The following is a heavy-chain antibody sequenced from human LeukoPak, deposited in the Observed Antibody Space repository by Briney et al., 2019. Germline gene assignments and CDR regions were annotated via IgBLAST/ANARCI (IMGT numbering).Heavy chain of an antibody. CDR2: IYYSGST. J-gene: IGHJ4*02. Sequence: SETLSLTCTVSGGSISSYYWSWIRQPPGKGLEWIGYIYYSGSTNYNPSLKSRVTISVDTSKNQFSLKLSSVTAADTAVYYCASSNYYDSSGPPRWGQGTLVTVSS. D-gene: IGHD3-22*01. CDR3: ASSNYYDSSGPPR. V-gene: IGHV4-59*08. CDR1: GGSISSYY.